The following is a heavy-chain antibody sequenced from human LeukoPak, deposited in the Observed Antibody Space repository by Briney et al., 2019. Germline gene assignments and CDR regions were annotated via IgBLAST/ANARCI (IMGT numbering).Heavy chain of an antibody. Sequence: KPSETLSLTCAVYGGSFSGYYWSWIRQPPGKGLGWIGEINHSGSTNYNPSLKSRVTISLDTSKNQFSLKLSSVTAADTAVYYCARGGRSSGYYGWGQGTLVTVSS. CDR3: ARGGRSSGYYG. V-gene: IGHV4-34*01. CDR2: INHSGST. J-gene: IGHJ4*02. CDR1: GGSFSGYY. D-gene: IGHD6-19*01.